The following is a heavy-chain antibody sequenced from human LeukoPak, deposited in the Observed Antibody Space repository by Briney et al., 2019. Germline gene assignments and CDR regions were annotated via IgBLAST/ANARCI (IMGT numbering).Heavy chain of an antibody. CDR1: GGSVTSHY. Sequence: SGTLSLTCNVPGGSVTSHYWSWIRQPPGKGLEWIGFIYYGGSTNYNPSLKSQVTMSLDTSKNQFSLKLTSVTAADTAVYYCARETYNFWSGYPDYWGQGALVTVSS. CDR3: ARETYNFWSGYPDY. V-gene: IGHV4-59*02. J-gene: IGHJ4*02. D-gene: IGHD3-3*01. CDR2: IYYGGST.